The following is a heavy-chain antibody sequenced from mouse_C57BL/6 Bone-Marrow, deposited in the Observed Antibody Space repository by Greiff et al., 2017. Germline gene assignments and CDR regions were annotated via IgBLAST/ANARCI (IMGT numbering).Heavy chain of an antibody. CDR3: ARWITTVVATRYYFDY. J-gene: IGHJ2*01. Sequence: VQLQQPGAELVKPGASVKLSCKASGYTFTSYWMHWVKQRPGQGLEWIGMIHPNSGSTNYNEKFKSKGTLTVDKSSSTAYMQLSSLTSEDSAVYYCARWITTVVATRYYFDYWGQGTTLTVSS. V-gene: IGHV1-64*01. CDR2: IHPNSGST. D-gene: IGHD1-1*01. CDR1: GYTFTSYW.